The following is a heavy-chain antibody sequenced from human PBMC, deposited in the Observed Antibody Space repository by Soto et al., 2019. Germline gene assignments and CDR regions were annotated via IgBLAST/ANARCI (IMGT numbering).Heavy chain of an antibody. D-gene: IGHD3-10*01. Sequence: SVKVSCKGSGGNRYTITWVRQAPGQGLEWMGRIIPMFGIATYAQNFQGRVTISTDKSTSTAYMELRSLRSDDTAVYYCANSRVLLWFGESPYYYYGMAVWGQGTTVTVSS. CDR1: GGNRYT. V-gene: IGHV1-69*02. CDR3: ANSRVLLWFGESPYYYYGMAV. CDR2: IIPMFGIA. J-gene: IGHJ6*02.